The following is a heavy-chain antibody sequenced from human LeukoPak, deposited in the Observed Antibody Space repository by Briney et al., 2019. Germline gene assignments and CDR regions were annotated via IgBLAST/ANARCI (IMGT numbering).Heavy chain of an antibody. CDR2: ISYDGSNK. Sequence: GGSLRLSCAASGFTFSSYGMHWVRQAPGKGLEWVAVISYDGSNKYYADSVKGRFTISRDNSKNTLYLQMNSLRAEDTAVYYCARARGTYYFDNWGQGILVIVSS. D-gene: IGHD1-1*01. J-gene: IGHJ4*02. CDR3: ARARGTYYFDN. V-gene: IGHV3-30*03. CDR1: GFTFSSYG.